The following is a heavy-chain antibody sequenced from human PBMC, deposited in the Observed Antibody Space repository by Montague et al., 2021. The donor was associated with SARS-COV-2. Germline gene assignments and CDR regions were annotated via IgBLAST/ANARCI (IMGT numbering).Heavy chain of an antibody. J-gene: IGHJ4*02. Sequence: TLSLTCTVSGGSISSGSYYWSWIRQPAGKGLEWIGRIYTSGTTDYSFSLKSRVTISVDTSKNQFSLRLTSVTAADTAVYYCARACSGSCAYLDHWGQGSLVTVSS. D-gene: IGHD2-15*01. V-gene: IGHV4-61*02. CDR2: IYTSGTT. CDR3: ARACSGSCAYLDH. CDR1: GGSISSGSYY.